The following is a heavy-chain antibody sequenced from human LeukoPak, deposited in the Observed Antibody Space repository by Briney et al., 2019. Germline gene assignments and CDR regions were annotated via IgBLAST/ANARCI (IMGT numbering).Heavy chain of an antibody. CDR3: ATYRQVLLPFES. D-gene: IGHD2-8*02. J-gene: IGHJ4*02. Sequence: PGGSLRLSCAASGLTFSTFAMIWVRQPPGKGLERVSSIFPSGGEIHYADSVRGRFTISRDNSKSTLSLQMNSLRAEDTAIYYCATYRQVLLPFESWGQGTLVTVSS. CDR2: IFPSGGEI. CDR1: GLTFSTFA. V-gene: IGHV3-23*01.